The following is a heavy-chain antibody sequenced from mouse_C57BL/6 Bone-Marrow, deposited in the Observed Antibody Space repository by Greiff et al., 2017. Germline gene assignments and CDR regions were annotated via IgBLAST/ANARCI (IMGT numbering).Heavy chain of an antibody. J-gene: IGHJ2*01. CDR2: IYPGSGST. CDR3: AREDGYYGLGFDY. CDR1: GYTFTSYW. D-gene: IGHD2-3*01. Sequence: VQLQQPGAELVKPGASVKMSCKASGYTFTSYWITWVKQRPGQGLEWIGEIYPGSGSTNYNEKFKSKATLTVDTSSSTAYMQLSSLTSEDSAVYYCAREDGYYGLGFDYWGQGTTLTVSS. V-gene: IGHV1-55*01.